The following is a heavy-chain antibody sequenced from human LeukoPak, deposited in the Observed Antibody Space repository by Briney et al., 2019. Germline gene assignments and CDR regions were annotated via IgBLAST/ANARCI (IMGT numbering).Heavy chain of an antibody. CDR1: GFTFSSYE. D-gene: IGHD6-13*01. Sequence: GGSLRLSCAASGFTFSSYEMNWVRQAPGKGLEWASYISSSGSTIYYADSVKGRFTISRDNAKNSLYLQMNSLRAEDTAVYYCASGGSWYPVDYWGQGTLVTVSS. CDR2: ISSSGSTI. J-gene: IGHJ4*02. V-gene: IGHV3-48*03. CDR3: ASGGSWYPVDY.